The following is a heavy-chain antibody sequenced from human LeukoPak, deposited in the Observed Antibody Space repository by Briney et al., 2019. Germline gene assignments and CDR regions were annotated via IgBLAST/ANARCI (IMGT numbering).Heavy chain of an antibody. J-gene: IGHJ4*02. D-gene: IGHD3-9*01. V-gene: IGHV3-30-3*01. Sequence: GRSRRLSWAASGFTFSSYAMHWVSQAPGKGLEWEAVTPNDGSNKYYADSVKGRFTISRDNSKNTLYLQMNSLRAEDTAVYYCARAQHYDILTGFGYWGQGTLVTVSS. CDR2: TPNDGSNK. CDR1: GFTFSSYA. CDR3: ARAQHYDILTGFGY.